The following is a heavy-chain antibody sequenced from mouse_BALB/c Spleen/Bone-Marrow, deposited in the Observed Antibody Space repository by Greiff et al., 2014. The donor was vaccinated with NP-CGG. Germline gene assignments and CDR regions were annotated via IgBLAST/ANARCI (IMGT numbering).Heavy chain of an antibody. D-gene: IGHD2-1*01. Sequence: EVQGVESGAELVKPGASVKLSCTASGFNIKDSNLHWVKQRPEQGLDWIGRIDPAKGNTNYDPKFQGKATITADTSSNTAYLQLSSLTSEDTAVYFCARNYPFAYWGQGTLVTVSA. CDR1: GFNIKDSN. CDR2: IDPAKGNT. V-gene: IGHV14-3*02. J-gene: IGHJ3*01. CDR3: ARNYPFAY.